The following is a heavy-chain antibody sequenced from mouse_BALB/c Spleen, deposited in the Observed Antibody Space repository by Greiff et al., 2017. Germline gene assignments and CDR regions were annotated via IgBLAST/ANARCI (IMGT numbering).Heavy chain of an antibody. CDR2: IWGDGST. CDR1: GFSLTGYG. J-gene: IGHJ2*01. CDR3: AREVDYLYYFDY. V-gene: IGHV2-6-7*01. D-gene: IGHD2-4*01. Sequence: VQVVESGPGLVAPSQSLSITCTVSGFSLTGYGVNWVRQPPGKGLEWLGMIWGDGSTDYNSALKSRLSISKDNSKSQVFLKMNSLQTDDTARYYCAREVDYLYYFDYWGQGTTLTVSS.